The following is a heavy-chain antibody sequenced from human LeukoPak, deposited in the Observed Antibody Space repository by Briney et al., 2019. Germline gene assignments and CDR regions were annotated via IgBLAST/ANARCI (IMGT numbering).Heavy chain of an antibody. J-gene: IGHJ6*02. Sequence: ASVKVSCKASGYIFTNYYMHWVRQAPGQRLEWMGWINAGNGNTKYSQKFQGRVTITRDTSASTAYMELSSLRSEDTAVYYCARVDVVVGSYGMDVWGQGTTVTVSS. CDR3: ARVDVVVGSYGMDV. CDR1: GYIFTNYY. CDR2: INAGNGNT. V-gene: IGHV1-3*01. D-gene: IGHD2-21*01.